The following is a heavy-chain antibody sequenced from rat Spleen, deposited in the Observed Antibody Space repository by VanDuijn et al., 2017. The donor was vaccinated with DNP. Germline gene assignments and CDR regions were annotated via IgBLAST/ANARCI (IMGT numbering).Heavy chain of an antibody. Sequence: EVQLVESGGGLVQPGRSLKLSCAASGFTFSNYGMAWVRQAPTKGLEWVASISYDSGTTYYRDSVKGRFTISRDNAESSLYLQMDSLRSEDTATYYCTTANSYGFAYWGQGTLVTVSS. CDR2: ISYDSGTT. J-gene: IGHJ3*01. D-gene: IGHD1-2*01. CDR1: GFTFSNYG. V-gene: IGHV5-20*01. CDR3: TTANSYGFAY.